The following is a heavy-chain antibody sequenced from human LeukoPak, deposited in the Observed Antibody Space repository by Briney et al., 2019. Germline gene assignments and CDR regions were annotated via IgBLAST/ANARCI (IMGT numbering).Heavy chain of an antibody. Sequence: GSLXXSCKGSGYSFTNYWIGWVRQLPGKGLEGMGIIYPGDSDTRYSPSCQGQVTISANKSITNAYLQWSSLKAADTAMFYCARRNGLTDAFDIWGQGTLVTVSS. CDR3: ARRNGLTDAFDI. CDR1: GYSFTNYW. CDR2: IYPGDSDT. V-gene: IGHV5-51*01. D-gene: IGHD3/OR15-3a*01. J-gene: IGHJ3*02.